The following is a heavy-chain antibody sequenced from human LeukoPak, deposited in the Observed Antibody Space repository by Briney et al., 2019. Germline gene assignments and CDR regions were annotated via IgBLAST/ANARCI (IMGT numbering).Heavy chain of an antibody. Sequence: GGSLRLSCAASGFTFSSYAIHWVRQAPGKGLEWVAVISFDGSNNYYADSVKGRFTISRDNSKNTLYLQMNSLRAEDTAVYYCAREGYCDSSGYFNYWGQGTLVTVSS. CDR1: GFTFSSYA. J-gene: IGHJ4*02. V-gene: IGHV3-30*04. CDR3: AREGYCDSSGYFNY. CDR2: ISFDGSNN. D-gene: IGHD3-22*01.